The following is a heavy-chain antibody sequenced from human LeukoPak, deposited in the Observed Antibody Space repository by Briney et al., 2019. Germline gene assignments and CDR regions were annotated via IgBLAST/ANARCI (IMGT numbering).Heavy chain of an antibody. D-gene: IGHD6-19*01. V-gene: IGHV1-8*01. J-gene: IGHJ6*02. CDR1: GYILTSHD. CDR2: MNPHGANT. Sequence: ASVNVSCKASGYILTSHDISWVRQAPGQGREGMGWMNPHGANTGYAQKFQGRLTMTRNTAIDTAYMELSSLRSQDTAVYYCARVIAVAGNLGWNYYYGMDVWGQGTTVTVSS. CDR3: ARVIAVAGNLGWNYYYGMDV.